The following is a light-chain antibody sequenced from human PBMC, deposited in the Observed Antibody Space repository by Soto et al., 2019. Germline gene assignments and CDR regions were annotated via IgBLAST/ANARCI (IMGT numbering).Light chain of an antibody. CDR1: QSVGTY. J-gene: IGKJ5*01. Sequence: IVLKQSPATLSLSPGEGVTLSCRASQSVGTYLAWYQQKLGQAPRLLIYDASKRATGIPARFSGSGSGTVFTLTINSLEPEDFAVYYCQQRNYWPITFGQGTRLEIK. CDR3: QQRNYWPIT. V-gene: IGKV3-11*01. CDR2: DAS.